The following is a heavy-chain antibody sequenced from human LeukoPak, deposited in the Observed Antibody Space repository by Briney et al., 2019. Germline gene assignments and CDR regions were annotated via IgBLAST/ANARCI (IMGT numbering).Heavy chain of an antibody. CDR1: GYTFTGYY. CDR3: ARRRLQGYYFDY. V-gene: IGHV1-69*13. J-gene: IGHJ4*02. CDR2: IIPIFGTA. D-gene: IGHD4-11*01. Sequence: SVKVSCKASGYTFTGYYMHWERQAPGQGLEWMGGIIPIFGTANYAQKFQGRVTITADESTSTAYMELSSLRSEDTAVYYCARRRLQGYYFDYWGQGTLVTVSS.